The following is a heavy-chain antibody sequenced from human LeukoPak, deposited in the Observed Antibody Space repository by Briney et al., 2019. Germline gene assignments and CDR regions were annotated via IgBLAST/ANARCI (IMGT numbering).Heavy chain of an antibody. CDR2: INPSGGST. Sequence: ASVKVSCKASGYTFTSYYMHWVRQAPGQGLEWMRIINPSGGSTSYAQKFQGRVTMTRDMSTSTVYMELSSLRSEDTAVYYCARDGYCSSTSCLEWEFDYWGQGTLVTVSS. CDR3: ARDGYCSSTSCLEWEFDY. V-gene: IGHV1-46*01. D-gene: IGHD2-2*03. CDR1: GYTFTSYY. J-gene: IGHJ4*02.